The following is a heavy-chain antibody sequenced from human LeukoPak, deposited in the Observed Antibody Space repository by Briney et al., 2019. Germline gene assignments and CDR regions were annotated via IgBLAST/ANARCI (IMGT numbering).Heavy chain of an antibody. J-gene: IGHJ3*02. CDR3: ARGREMAGVVVAPGAFDI. D-gene: IGHD2-15*01. CDR2: MNPNSGNT. V-gene: IGHV1-8*01. CDR1: GYTFTSYD. Sequence: GASVKVSCKASGYTFTSYDINWVRQATGQGLEWMGWMNPNSGNTGYAQKFQGRVTMTRNTSISTAYMELSSLRSEDTAVYYCARGREMAGVVVAPGAFDIWGQGTMVTVSS.